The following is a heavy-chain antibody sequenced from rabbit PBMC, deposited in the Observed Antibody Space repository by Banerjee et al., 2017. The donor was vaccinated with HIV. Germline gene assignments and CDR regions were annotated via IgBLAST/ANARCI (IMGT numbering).Heavy chain of an antibody. CDR2: IYSGDGNT. CDR1: GFSFSSGYD. Sequence: QSLEESGGDLVKPGASLTLTCTASGFSFSSGYDMRWVRQAPGKGLEWIACIYSGDGNTWYASWAKGRFTISKTSSTTVTLQMTSLTAADTATYFCARDAGYPGYGTGSTRLDLRGPGTLVTVS. V-gene: IGHV1S40*01. J-gene: IGHJ3*01. CDR3: ARDAGYPGYGTGSTRLDL. D-gene: IGHD7-1*01.